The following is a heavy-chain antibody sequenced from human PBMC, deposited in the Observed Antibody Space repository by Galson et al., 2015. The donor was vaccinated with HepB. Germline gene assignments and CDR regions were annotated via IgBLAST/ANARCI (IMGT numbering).Heavy chain of an antibody. D-gene: IGHD3-22*01. Sequence: SLRLSCAASGFTFSTYGMDWVRQAPGKGLEWVAFIRYDGSNKYYADSVKGRFTISRDNSKNTLYLQMNSLRAEDTAVYYCAKHAGGEAYHYDSRGDYYYYYVMDVWGQGTTVTVSS. CDR1: GFTFSTYG. V-gene: IGHV3-30*02. J-gene: IGHJ6*02. CDR3: AKHAGGEAYHYDSRGDYYYYYVMDV. CDR2: IRYDGSNK.